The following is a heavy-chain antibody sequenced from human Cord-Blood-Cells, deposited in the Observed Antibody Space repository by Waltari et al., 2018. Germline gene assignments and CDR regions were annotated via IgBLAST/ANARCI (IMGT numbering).Heavy chain of an antibody. CDR3: ARGGDSGPFDY. J-gene: IGHJ4*02. V-gene: IGHV1-2*02. Sequence: QVQLVQSGAEVKKPGASVKVSCKASGYTFTGYYMHWVRQAPGQGLGWMGWVKPDRGCTNDAQKFQGRVTMTRDTSISTAYMELSRLRSDDTAVYYCARGGDSGPFDYWGQGTLVTVSS. D-gene: IGHD5-12*01. CDR2: VKPDRGCT. CDR1: GYTFTGYY.